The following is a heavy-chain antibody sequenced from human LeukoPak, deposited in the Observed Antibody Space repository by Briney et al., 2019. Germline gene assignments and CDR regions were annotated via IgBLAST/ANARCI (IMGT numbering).Heavy chain of an antibody. CDR2: ISYDGSNK. CDR1: GFTFSSYA. CDR3: ARPGSGYYPSSYFDY. V-gene: IGHV3-30-3*01. J-gene: IGHJ4*02. D-gene: IGHD3-22*01. Sequence: GGSLRLSCAASGFTFSSYAMHWVHQAPGKGLEWVAVISYDGSNKYYADSVKGRFTISRDNSKNTLYLQMNSLRAEDTAVYYCARPGSGYYPSSYFDYWGQGTLVTVSS.